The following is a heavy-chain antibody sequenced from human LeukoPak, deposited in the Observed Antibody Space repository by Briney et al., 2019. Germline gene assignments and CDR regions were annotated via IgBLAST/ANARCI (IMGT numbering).Heavy chain of an antibody. Sequence: GGSLRLSCAASGFTFRTYPMSWVRQAPGKGLQWVSAISGSDGRTAYAGSVKGRFTISRDNSKNTLYLQTNSLRVEDTAVYYCAKSQEDDSSGYYYSNFDYWGQGTLVTVSS. CDR1: GFTFRTYP. J-gene: IGHJ4*02. D-gene: IGHD3-22*01. CDR3: AKSQEDDSSGYYYSNFDY. CDR2: ISGSDGRT. V-gene: IGHV3-23*01.